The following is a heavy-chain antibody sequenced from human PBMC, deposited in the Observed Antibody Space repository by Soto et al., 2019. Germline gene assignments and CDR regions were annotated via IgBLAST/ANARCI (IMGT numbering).Heavy chain of an antibody. CDR2: IIPILGIA. Sequence: QVQLVQSGAEVKKPGSSVKVSCKASGGTFSSYTISWVRQAPGQGLEWMGRIIPILGIANYAQKFQGRVTITADKSTSTAYMELSRLRSEDTAVYYCASLDYGGNYFDYWGQGTLVTVSS. D-gene: IGHD4-17*01. CDR1: GGTFSSYT. CDR3: ASLDYGGNYFDY. J-gene: IGHJ4*02. V-gene: IGHV1-69*02.